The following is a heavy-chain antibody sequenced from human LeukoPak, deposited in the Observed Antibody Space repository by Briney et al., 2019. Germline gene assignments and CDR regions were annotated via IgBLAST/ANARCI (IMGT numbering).Heavy chain of an antibody. J-gene: IGHJ3*02. Sequence: GGSLRLSCAASGFSFSSYGMHWVRQAPGKGLEWVAVIWYDGSIKYYGDSVKGRFTISRDNSKNSLYLQMNSLRAEDTAVYYCARGKRGDYFDAFDIWGDGTMVTVSS. CDR1: GFSFSSYG. D-gene: IGHD4-17*01. CDR3: ARGKRGDYFDAFDI. V-gene: IGHV3-33*01. CDR2: IWYDGSIK.